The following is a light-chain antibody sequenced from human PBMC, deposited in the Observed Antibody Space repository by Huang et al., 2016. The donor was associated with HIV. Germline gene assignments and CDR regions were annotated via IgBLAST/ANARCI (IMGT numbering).Light chain of an antibody. J-gene: IGKJ2*02. CDR3: MQSIHLRT. CDR1: QSLLLGDGNTY. Sequence: IVMTETPLSLSVTPGQPATISCKSNQSLLLGDGNTYLYWYLQRAGQSPQPLIYEVSSRFAGVPDRFSGSGSGKDFTLKISRVEAGDVGIYYCMQSIHLRTFGQGTKLEIK. V-gene: IGKV2-29*02. CDR2: EVS.